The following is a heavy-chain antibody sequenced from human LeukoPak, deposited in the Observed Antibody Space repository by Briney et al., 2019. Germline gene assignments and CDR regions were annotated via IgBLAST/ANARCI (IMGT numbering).Heavy chain of an antibody. CDR2: IIPILGIA. V-gene: IGHV1-69*04. D-gene: IGHD6-19*01. Sequence: ECSVTDTCKASGGTFSSYAISWVRQAPGQGLEWMGRIIPILGIANYAQKFQGRVTVTADKSTITTYMELSSLTSEDTAVYYCARDRTPPSSGWYTIPPVGAFDIWGQGALVTVSS. CDR1: GGTFSSYA. CDR3: ARDRTPPSSGWYTIPPVGAFDI. J-gene: IGHJ3*02.